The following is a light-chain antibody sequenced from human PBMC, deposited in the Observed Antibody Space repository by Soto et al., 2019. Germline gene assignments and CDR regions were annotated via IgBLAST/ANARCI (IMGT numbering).Light chain of an antibody. CDR3: QQYDHPPYT. Sequence: DIQMTQSPSTLSASVGDRITITCRASETITNRLAWYQQKPGKAPKVLIYDASNLERGVPSRFSGSGSGTDFSLTVDSLQPEDTATYYCQQYDHPPYTFGQGTKVDNK. J-gene: IGKJ2*01. CDR1: ETITNR. V-gene: IGKV1-5*01. CDR2: DAS.